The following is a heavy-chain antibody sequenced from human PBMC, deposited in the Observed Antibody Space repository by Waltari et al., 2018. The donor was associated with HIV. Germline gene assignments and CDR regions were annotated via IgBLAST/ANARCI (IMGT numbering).Heavy chain of an antibody. D-gene: IGHD3-3*01. J-gene: IGHJ4*02. CDR2: NSDNNGNT. V-gene: IGHV1-18*01. Sequence: QVQLVQSGSEVKKPGASVKVSCKTSGYTFTSYGISWVRQAPGQGLDWVGWNSDNNGNTHFAQKYQDRVTRTTDMSTSTAYMQLRSLRSDDTAVYYCARVGRGDQYDFWSASMTGGGDYWGQGTLVTVSS. CDR1: GYTFTSYG. CDR3: ARVGRGDQYDFWSASMTGGGDY.